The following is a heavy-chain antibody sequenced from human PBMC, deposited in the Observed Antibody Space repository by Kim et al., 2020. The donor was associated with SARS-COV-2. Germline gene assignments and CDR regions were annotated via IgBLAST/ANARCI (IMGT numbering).Heavy chain of an antibody. D-gene: IGHD2-21*01. J-gene: IGHJ4*02. CDR3: VSIGDNFVDY. CDR1: GFTFSSYA. CDR2: ISSNGGST. Sequence: GGSPRLSCSASGFTFSSYAMHWVRQAPGKGLEYVSAISSNGGSTYYADSVKGRFTISRDNSKNTLYLQMSSLRAEDTAVYYCVSIGDNFVDYWGQGTLVTVSS. V-gene: IGHV3-64D*06.